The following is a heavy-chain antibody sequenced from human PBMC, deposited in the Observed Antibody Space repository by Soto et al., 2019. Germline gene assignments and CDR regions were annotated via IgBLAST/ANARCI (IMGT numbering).Heavy chain of an antibody. Sequence: ASVKVSCKASGYTFTSYDINWVRQATGQGLEWMGWMNPNSGNTGYAQKFQGRVTMTRNTSISTAYMELSSLRSEDTAVYYCARGAHWEVVATIGNWFDPWGQGTLVTVSS. CDR3: ARGAHWEVVATIGNWFDP. CDR1: GYTFTSYD. D-gene: IGHD5-12*01. CDR2: MNPNSGNT. J-gene: IGHJ5*02. V-gene: IGHV1-8*01.